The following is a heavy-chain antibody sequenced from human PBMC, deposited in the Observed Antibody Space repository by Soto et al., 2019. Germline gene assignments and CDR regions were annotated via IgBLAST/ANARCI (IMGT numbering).Heavy chain of an antibody. CDR1: GFTFSSYA. Sequence: EVQLLGSGGGLVQPGGSLRLSCAASGFTFSSYAMSWFRQRPGKGLEWGSGISGSGGSTYYADSVNGRFTISRDNSKNTLYLQMNSLRAEDTAVYYCTKYSSGWYWFDPWGEGTLVTVSS. J-gene: IGHJ5*02. CDR3: TKYSSGWYWFDP. D-gene: IGHD6-19*01. V-gene: IGHV3-23*01. CDR2: ISGSGGST.